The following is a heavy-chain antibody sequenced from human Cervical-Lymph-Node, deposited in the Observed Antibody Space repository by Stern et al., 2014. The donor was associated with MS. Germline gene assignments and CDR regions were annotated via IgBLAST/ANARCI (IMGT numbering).Heavy chain of an antibody. CDR1: GYTFTSYY. Sequence: QVQLVQSGAEVKKPGASVKVSCKASGYTFTSYYMHWVRQAPGQGLEWMGIINPSGGNTNYAQTFQGRVTLTRDTSTSTVYLELSSLRSEDTAVYYCARATYYYDSSGSFDYWGQGTLVTVSS. CDR3: ARATYYYDSSGSFDY. J-gene: IGHJ4*02. D-gene: IGHD3-22*01. CDR2: INPSGGNT. V-gene: IGHV1-46*01.